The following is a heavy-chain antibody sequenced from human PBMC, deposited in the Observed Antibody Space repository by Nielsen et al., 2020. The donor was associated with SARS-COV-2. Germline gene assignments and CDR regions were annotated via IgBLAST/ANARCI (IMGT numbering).Heavy chain of an antibody. CDR3: ARDWSRAFDV. V-gene: IGHV3-7*01. CDR2: LKPDGSEK. CDR1: GFTFSNYA. Sequence: GESLKISCAASGFTFSNYAMSWVRLAPGKGLEWVADLKPDGSEKVYVDSVKGRFTISRDNAKNSMSLQMNSLRVEDTAVYYCARDWSRAFDVWGQGTMVTVSS. J-gene: IGHJ3*01.